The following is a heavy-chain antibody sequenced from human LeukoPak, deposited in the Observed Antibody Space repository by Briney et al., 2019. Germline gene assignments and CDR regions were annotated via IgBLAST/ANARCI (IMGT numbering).Heavy chain of an antibody. J-gene: IGHJ4*02. CDR1: GDSISSYY. CDR2: IHPSGNT. CDR3: ARGPPPAFDS. Sequence: SETLSLTCTVAGDSISSYYGSWIRQPAGKGLEWIGRIHPSGNTNYNPSLKSRVTLSADTSKNQFSLKLSSLTAADTAVYYWARGPPPAFDSWGRGTLVTVSS. V-gene: IGHV4-4*07.